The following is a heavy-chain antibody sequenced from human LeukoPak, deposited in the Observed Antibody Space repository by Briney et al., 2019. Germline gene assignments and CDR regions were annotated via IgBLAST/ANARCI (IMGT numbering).Heavy chain of an antibody. CDR1: EFTFSSYA. D-gene: IGHD2-2*01. CDR3: VNSFVAVAVPATTLGY. Sequence: GGSLRLSCSASEFTFSSYAMHWVRQAPGKGLEYVSAISSNGGSTYYADSVKGRFTISRDNSKNTLYLQMSSLRAEDTAVYYCVNSFVAVAVPATTLGYWGQGTLVTVSS. CDR2: ISSNGGST. V-gene: IGHV3-64D*06. J-gene: IGHJ4*02.